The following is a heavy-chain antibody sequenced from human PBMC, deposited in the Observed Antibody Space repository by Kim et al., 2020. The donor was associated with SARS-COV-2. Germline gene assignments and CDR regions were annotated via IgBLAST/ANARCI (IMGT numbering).Heavy chain of an antibody. D-gene: IGHD5-12*01. CDR2: IRSKASGGSI. CDR1: GFTFADYA. V-gene: IGHV3-49*03. CDR3: TRGEVSGGFHDGWFDP. J-gene: IGHJ5*02. Sequence: GGSLRLSCTTSGFTFADYAINWFRQAPGKGLEWVAFIRSKASGGSIEYAASVKGRFSISRDDSKTIAYLQMNSLKTDDTAMYYCTRGEVSGGFHDGWFDPWGQGTLVTVSS.